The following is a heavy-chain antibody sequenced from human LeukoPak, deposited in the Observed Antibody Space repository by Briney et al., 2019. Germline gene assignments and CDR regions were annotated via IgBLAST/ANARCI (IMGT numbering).Heavy chain of an antibody. CDR1: RYTFTTFA. D-gene: IGHD3-22*01. V-gene: IGHV1-3*01. J-gene: IGHJ4*02. CDR3: AIGELPRRSYYYDSSGYSLDY. Sequence: ASVKVSCKASRYTFTTFAIHWVRQAPGQRLEWMGWINAANGNAKYSQKFQGRVTMTEDTSTDTAYMELSSLRSEDTAVYYCAIGELPRRSYYYDSSGYSLDYWGQGTLVTVSS. CDR2: INAANGNA.